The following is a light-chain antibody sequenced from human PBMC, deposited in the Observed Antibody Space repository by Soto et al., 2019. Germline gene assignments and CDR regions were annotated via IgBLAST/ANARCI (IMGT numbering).Light chain of an antibody. CDR1: QSVSSY. Sequence: EVVLTQSPATLCLSPGERATLSCRASQSVSSYLAWYQQKPGQAPRLLIYDASNRATGTPARFSGSGSGTDFTLTISSLEPEDFAVYYCQRRSNWPRTFAQGTKVDIK. CDR3: QRRSNWPRT. V-gene: IGKV3-11*01. CDR2: DAS. J-gene: IGKJ1*01.